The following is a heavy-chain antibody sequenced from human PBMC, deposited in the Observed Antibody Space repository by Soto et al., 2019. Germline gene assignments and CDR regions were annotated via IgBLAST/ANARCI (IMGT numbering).Heavy chain of an antibody. CDR2: INHSGST. Sequence: SETLSLTCAVYGGSFSGYYWSWIRQPPGKGLEWIGEINHSGSTNYNPSLKSRVTISVDTSKNQFSLKLSSVTAADTAVYYCARHRTYSSGWYGGYYYYYYGMDVWGQGTTVTVSS. D-gene: IGHD6-19*01. CDR1: GGSFSGYY. CDR3: ARHRTYSSGWYGGYYYYYYGMDV. J-gene: IGHJ6*02. V-gene: IGHV4-34*01.